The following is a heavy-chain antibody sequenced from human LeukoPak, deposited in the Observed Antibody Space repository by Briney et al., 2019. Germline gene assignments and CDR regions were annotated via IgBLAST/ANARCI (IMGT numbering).Heavy chain of an antibody. CDR1: GFTFSSYG. CDR3: AKDIIEDSSGWYGPFDY. Sequence: GGSLRLSCAASGFTFSSYGMSWVRQAPGKGLEWVSYISNTRSTIYYADSVKGRFTVSRDNARNSLYLQMNSLRAEDTALYYCAKDIIEDSSGWYGPFDYWGQGTLVTVSS. V-gene: IGHV3-48*04. D-gene: IGHD6-19*01. J-gene: IGHJ4*02. CDR2: ISNTRSTI.